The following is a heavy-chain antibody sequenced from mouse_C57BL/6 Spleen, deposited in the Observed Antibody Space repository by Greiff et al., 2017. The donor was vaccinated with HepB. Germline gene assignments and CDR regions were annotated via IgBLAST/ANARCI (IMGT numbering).Heavy chain of an antibody. Sequence: VQLVESGPELVKPGASVKISCKASGYAFSSSWMNWVKQRPGKGLEWIGRIYPGDGDTNYNGKFKGKATLTADKSSSTAYMQLSSLTSEDSAVYFCARGDYYAMDYWGQGTSVTVSS. CDR1: GYAFSSSW. J-gene: IGHJ4*01. V-gene: IGHV1-82*01. CDR3: ARGDYYAMDY. CDR2: IYPGDGDT.